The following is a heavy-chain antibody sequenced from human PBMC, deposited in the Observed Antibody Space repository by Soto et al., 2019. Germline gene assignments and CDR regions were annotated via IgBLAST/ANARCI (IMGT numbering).Heavy chain of an antibody. Sequence: GGSLRLSCAASGFTFDDYTMHWVRQAPGKGLEWVSLISWDGGSTYYADSVKGRFTISRDNSKNSLYLQMNSLRTEDTALYDCEKDGGAVAAKYYFDYWGQGTLVTVSS. CDR1: GFTFDDYT. CDR2: ISWDGGST. CDR3: EKDGGAVAAKYYFDY. D-gene: IGHD2-15*01. V-gene: IGHV3-43*01. J-gene: IGHJ4*02.